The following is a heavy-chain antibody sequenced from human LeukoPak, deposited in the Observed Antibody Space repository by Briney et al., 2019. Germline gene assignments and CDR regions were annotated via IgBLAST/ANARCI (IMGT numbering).Heavy chain of an antibody. V-gene: IGHV7-4-1*02. CDR3: ARTYYYDSSGYYRAVAFDI. D-gene: IGHD3-22*01. Sequence: QAPGQGLEWMGWINTNTGNPTYAQGFTGRFVFSLDTSVSTAYLQISSLKAEDTAVYYCARTYYYDSSGYYRAVAFDIWGQGTMVTVSS. CDR2: INTNTGNP. J-gene: IGHJ3*02.